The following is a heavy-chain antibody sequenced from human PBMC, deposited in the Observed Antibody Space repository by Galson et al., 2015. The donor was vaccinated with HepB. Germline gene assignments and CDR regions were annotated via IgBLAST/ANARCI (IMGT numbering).Heavy chain of an antibody. CDR3: AKGYSKSWFSGLGY. Sequence: LRLSCAVSGFIVSSNYMSWVRQAPGKGLEWVSVIYSGGDSYYADSVKGRFTISRDNSKNTVYLQMNSLRAEDTAMYYCAKGYSKSWFSGLGYWGQGTLVTVSS. CDR1: GFIVSSNY. J-gene: IGHJ4*02. D-gene: IGHD5-12*01. V-gene: IGHV3-53*01. CDR2: IYSGGDS.